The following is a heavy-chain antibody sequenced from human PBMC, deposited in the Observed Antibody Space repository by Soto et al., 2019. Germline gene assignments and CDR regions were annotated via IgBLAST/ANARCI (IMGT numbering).Heavy chain of an antibody. J-gene: IGHJ5*02. Sequence: EVQLLESGGGLVQPGGSLRLSCAASGFTFSSYAMNWVRQAPGKGLEWVSTISGRADNTYYADSVKGRFTVSRDNSKNTLYLQMSGLSVEDTAVYYCAKGAAATSATPGFDPWGQGTLVTVSS. CDR2: ISGRADNT. V-gene: IGHV3-23*01. D-gene: IGHD6-13*01. CDR1: GFTFSSYA. CDR3: AKGAAATSATPGFDP.